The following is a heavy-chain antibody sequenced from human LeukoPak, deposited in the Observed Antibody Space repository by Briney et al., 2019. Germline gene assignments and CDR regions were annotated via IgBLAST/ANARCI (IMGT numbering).Heavy chain of an antibody. CDR3: ARGFRSNPHDAFDI. D-gene: IGHD1-26*01. CDR1: GLTFRSYS. CDR2: LYSAGST. Sequence: GGSLRLSCAASGLTFRSYSMSWVRQAPGKGLEWVSLLYSAGSTYYADSVTGRFTISRDNSQNTLYLQMNSLRPDDTAVYYCARGFRSNPHDAFDIWGQGTMVTVSS. V-gene: IGHV3-66*02. J-gene: IGHJ3*02.